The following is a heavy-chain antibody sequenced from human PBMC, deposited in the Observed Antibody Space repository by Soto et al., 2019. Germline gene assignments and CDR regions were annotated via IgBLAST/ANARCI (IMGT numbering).Heavy chain of an antibody. CDR2: IFYTGTT. J-gene: IGHJ5*02. D-gene: IGHD6-6*01. V-gene: IGHV4-31*03. CDR1: GASVRNDPYY. CDR3: ATATSDYSSSGWFDP. Sequence: SETLSLTCTVSGASVRNDPYYWTWLRQHPGKGLEWIGYIFYTGTTYYNPSLKSRGTISVDTSKNHFSLKLTSVTAADTAIYYCATATSDYSSSGWFDPWGQGTLVTVSS.